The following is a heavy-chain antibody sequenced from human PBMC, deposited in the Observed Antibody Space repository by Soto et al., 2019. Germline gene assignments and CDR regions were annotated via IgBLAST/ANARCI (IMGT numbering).Heavy chain of an antibody. V-gene: IGHV4-39*07. D-gene: IGHD1-1*01. CDR1: GGSISSSNYF. CDR2: MYYSGST. Sequence: PSETLSLTCTVSGGSISSSNYFWGWIRQPPGKGLEWIGSMYYSGSTYYNPSPKSRVTISVDKSKNQFSLKLSSVTAADTAVYYCARDQLEGNWFDPWGQGTLVTVSS. J-gene: IGHJ5*02. CDR3: ARDQLEGNWFDP.